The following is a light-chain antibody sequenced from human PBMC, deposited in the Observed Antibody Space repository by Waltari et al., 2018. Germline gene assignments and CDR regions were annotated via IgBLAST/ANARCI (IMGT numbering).Light chain of an antibody. CDR3: QQYDDWPAT. Sequence: ERVMTQSPDILSASPGETVTLSCRASPSSRTNVAWYQHKPGQAPRLLIYNGATRHTGIPATFSGSGSGTEFTLTISSLQPEDFAVYFCQQYDDWPATFGQGTKVDI. CDR2: NGA. V-gene: IGKV3-15*01. CDR1: PSSRTN. J-gene: IGKJ1*01.